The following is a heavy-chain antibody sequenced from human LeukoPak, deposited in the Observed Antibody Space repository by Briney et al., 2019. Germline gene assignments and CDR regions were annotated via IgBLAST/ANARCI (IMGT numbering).Heavy chain of an antibody. D-gene: IGHD2-2*01. Sequence: SVKVSCKASGGTFSSYAISWVRQAPGQGLEWMGGIIPIFGTANYAQKFQGRVTITADESTSTAYMELSSLRSEDTAVYYCAREGYCSSTSCCSSFDYWGQGTLVTVSS. J-gene: IGHJ4*02. CDR3: AREGYCSSTSCCSSFDY. CDR2: IIPIFGTA. V-gene: IGHV1-69*13. CDR1: GGTFSSYA.